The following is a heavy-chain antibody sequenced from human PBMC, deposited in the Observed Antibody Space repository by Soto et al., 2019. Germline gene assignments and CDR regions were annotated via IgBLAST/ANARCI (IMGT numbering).Heavy chain of an antibody. D-gene: IGHD3-3*01. Sequence: QVQLQESGPGLVKPSETLSLTCTVSGGSISSYYWSWIRQPPGKGLEWIGYIYYSGSTNYNPSLKSRVTISVDTSKNQFSLKLSSVTAADTAVYYCARDTPKRGYLIHWGQGTLVTVSS. V-gene: IGHV4-59*01. CDR2: IYYSGST. J-gene: IGHJ4*02. CDR3: ARDTPKRGYLIH. CDR1: GGSISSYY.